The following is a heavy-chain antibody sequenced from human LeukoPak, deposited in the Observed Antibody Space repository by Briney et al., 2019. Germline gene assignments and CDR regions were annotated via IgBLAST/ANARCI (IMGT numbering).Heavy chain of an antibody. CDR2: IYYSGST. CDR3: ARQKAERNWFDP. J-gene: IGHJ5*02. Sequence: SETLSLTCTVSGGSISSYYWSWIRQPPGKGLEWIGSIYYSGSTYYNPSLKSRVTISVDTSKNQFSLKLSSVTAADTAVYYCARQKAERNWFDPWGPGTLVNVSS. CDR1: GGSISSYY. D-gene: IGHD6-13*01. V-gene: IGHV4-59*05.